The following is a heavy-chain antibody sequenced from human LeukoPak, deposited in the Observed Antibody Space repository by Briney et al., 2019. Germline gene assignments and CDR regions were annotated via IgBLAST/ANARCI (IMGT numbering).Heavy chain of an antibody. CDR1: GGSISSSSHS. Sequence: SETLSLTCTVSGGSISSSSHSWGWIRQPPGKGLEWTGSIYYTGRTYYDPSLKSRVTISVDTSKNQFSLKLSSVTAADTAVYYCAQSLGSSNWIGNWFDPWGQGTLVTVSS. CDR2: IYYTGRT. J-gene: IGHJ5*02. D-gene: IGHD6-13*01. CDR3: AQSLGSSNWIGNWFDP. V-gene: IGHV4-39*01.